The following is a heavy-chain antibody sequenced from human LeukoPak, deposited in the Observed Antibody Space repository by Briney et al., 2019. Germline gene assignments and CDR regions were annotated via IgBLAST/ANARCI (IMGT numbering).Heavy chain of an antibody. CDR2: ISSISTYI. V-gene: IGHV3-21*01. CDR1: GFTFSSYS. Sequence: PGGLLRLSCVASGFTFSSYSMNWVRHAQGKVLEWVSSISSISTYIYYADSVKGRFSISRDNAKSSLYLQMNSLRAEDTAVYYCARDIRLTGLFDYWGQGTLVTVSS. D-gene: IGHD7-27*01. CDR3: ARDIRLTGLFDY. J-gene: IGHJ4*02.